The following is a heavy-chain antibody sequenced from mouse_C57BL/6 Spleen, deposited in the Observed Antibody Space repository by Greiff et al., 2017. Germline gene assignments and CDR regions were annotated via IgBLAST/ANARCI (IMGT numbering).Heavy chain of an antibody. CDR3: TRGVGRFAY. V-gene: IGHV1-15*01. Sequence: QVQLKESGAELVRPGASVTLSCKASGYTFTDYEMHWVKQTPVHGLEWIGAIDPETGGTAYNQKFKGKAILTADKSSSTAYMELRSLTSEDSAVYYCTRGVGRFAYWGQGTLVTVSA. D-gene: IGHD4-1*01. J-gene: IGHJ3*01. CDR2: IDPETGGT. CDR1: GYTFTDYE.